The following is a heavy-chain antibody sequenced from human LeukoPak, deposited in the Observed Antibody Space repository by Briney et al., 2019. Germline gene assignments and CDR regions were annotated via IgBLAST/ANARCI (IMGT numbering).Heavy chain of an antibody. CDR2: IYHSGST. CDR1: GGSISSGGYS. CDR3: ARGPNYYDILTGYGRYYYYGMDV. Sequence: PSETLSLTCAVSGGSISSGGYSWSWIRQPPGKGLEWIGYIYHSGSTYYNPSLKSRVTISVDTSKNQFSLKLSSVTAADTAVYYCARGPNYYDILTGYGRYYYYGMDVWGQGTTVTVSS. V-gene: IGHV4-30-2*01. D-gene: IGHD3-9*01. J-gene: IGHJ6*02.